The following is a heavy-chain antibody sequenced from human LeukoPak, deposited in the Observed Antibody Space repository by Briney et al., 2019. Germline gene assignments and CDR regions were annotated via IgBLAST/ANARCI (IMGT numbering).Heavy chain of an antibody. V-gene: IGHV1-69*05. CDR3: VRDPAPLRGSGNVDWLDP. CDR2: IIPIFGTA. D-gene: IGHD3-10*01. CDR1: GGTFSSYA. J-gene: IGHJ5*02. Sequence: SVKVSCKASGGTFSSYAISWVRQAPGQGLEWMGGIIPIFGTANYAQKFQGRVTMTTDTSTSTAYMELRSLRSDDTATYYCVRDPAPLRGSGNVDWLDPWGQGTLVTVSS.